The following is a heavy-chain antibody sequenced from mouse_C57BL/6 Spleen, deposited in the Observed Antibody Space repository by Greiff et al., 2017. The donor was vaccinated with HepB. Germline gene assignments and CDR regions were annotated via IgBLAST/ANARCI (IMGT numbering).Heavy chain of an antibody. CDR3: ARRGIYYGSSYAMDY. Sequence: EVQLQQPGPELVKPGASVKISCKASGYTFTDYYMNWVKQSHGKSLEWIGDIIPNNGGTSYNQKFKGKATLTVDKSSSTAYMELRSLTSEDSAVYYCARRGIYYGSSYAMDYWGQGTSVTVSS. V-gene: IGHV1-26*01. CDR1: GYTFTDYY. D-gene: IGHD1-1*01. CDR2: IIPNNGGT. J-gene: IGHJ4*01.